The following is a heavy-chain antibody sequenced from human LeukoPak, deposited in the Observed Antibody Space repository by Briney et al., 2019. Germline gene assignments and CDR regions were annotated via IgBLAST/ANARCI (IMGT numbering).Heavy chain of an antibody. J-gene: IGHJ5*02. D-gene: IGHD3-3*01. Sequence: SETLSLTCTVSGGSISSYYWSWIRQPPGKGLEWIGYIYYSGSTYYNPSLKSRVTISVDTSKNQFSLKLSSVTAADTAVYYCARSGYYDFWSGYYTGCWFDPWGQGTLVTVSS. V-gene: IGHV4-30-4*01. CDR3: ARSGYYDFWSGYYTGCWFDP. CDR1: GGSISSYY. CDR2: IYYSGST.